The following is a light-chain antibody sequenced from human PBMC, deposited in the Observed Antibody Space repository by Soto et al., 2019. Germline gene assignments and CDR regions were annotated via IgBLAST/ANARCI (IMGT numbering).Light chain of an antibody. V-gene: IGKV2-24*01. J-gene: IGKJ2*01. Sequence: DIVMTQTPLSSPVTLGQPASISCRSSQGLVHSDGNTYLSWLQQRPGQPPRLLIYEISNRFSGVPDRFSGSGAGTDFTLKISRVEAEDVGIYYCMQATQFPYTFGPGTKLEIK. CDR2: EIS. CDR3: MQATQFPYT. CDR1: QGLVHSDGNTY.